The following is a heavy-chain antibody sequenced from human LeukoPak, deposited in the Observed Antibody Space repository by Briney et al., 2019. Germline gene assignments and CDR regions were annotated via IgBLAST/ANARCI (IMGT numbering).Heavy chain of an antibody. D-gene: IGHD3-10*01. CDR1: GYTFTSYY. J-gene: IGHJ5*02. CDR3: ARVREVLLWFGELLESFDP. Sequence: ASVKVSCKASGYTFTSYYMHWVRQAPGQGLEWMGIINPSGGSTSYAQKFQGRVTMTRDMSTSTVYMELSSLRSEDTAVYYCARVREVLLWFGELLESFDPWGQGTLVTVSS. V-gene: IGHV1-46*01. CDR2: INPSGGST.